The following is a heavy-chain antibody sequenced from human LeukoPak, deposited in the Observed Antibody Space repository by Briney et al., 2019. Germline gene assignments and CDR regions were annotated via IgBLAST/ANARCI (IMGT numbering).Heavy chain of an antibody. CDR1: GFNFSSFT. J-gene: IGHJ5*02. CDR3: ARDASGWSNWFDP. Sequence: GGSLRLSCAASGFNFSSFTMNWVRQAPGKGLEWVSSISPTSNYIYYADSVEGRFTISRDNAKNSLYLQMNSLRAEDTAVYYCARDASGWSNWFDPWGQGTLVTVSS. CDR2: ISPTSNYI. D-gene: IGHD6-19*01. V-gene: IGHV3-21*01.